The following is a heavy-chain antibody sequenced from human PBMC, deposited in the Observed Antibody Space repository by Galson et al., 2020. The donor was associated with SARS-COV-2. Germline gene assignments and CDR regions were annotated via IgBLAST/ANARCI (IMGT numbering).Heavy chain of an antibody. V-gene: IGHV3-7*01. Sequence: GGSLRLSCVGSGFTISRFWMNWVRQAPGKGLEWVANIKPDGSQQQYMDSVKGRFVISRDNAQNSVYLQMNGLRAEDTAVYYCAKYDVGLPWGQGTMVTFSS. D-gene: IGHD3-3*01. CDR2: IKPDGSQQ. CDR1: GFTISRFW. J-gene: IGHJ3*01. CDR3: AKYDVGLP.